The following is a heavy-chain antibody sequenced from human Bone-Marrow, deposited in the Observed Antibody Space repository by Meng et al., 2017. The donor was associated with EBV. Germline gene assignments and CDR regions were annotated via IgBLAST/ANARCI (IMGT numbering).Heavy chain of an antibody. CDR1: GGTFRSDA. CDR3: ASESGRGFTPDY. D-gene: IGHD3-10*01. Sequence: QVQLVHSGEEVKKPGSSVKVSCKTSGGTFRSDAISWVRQAPGQGLEWMGGLIPLSDAPHYAQKFQGRVTITADESTSTHYLDLSGLRAEDTAVYYCASESGRGFTPDYWGQGTLVTVSS. V-gene: IGHV1-69*01. CDR2: LIPLSDAP. J-gene: IGHJ4*02.